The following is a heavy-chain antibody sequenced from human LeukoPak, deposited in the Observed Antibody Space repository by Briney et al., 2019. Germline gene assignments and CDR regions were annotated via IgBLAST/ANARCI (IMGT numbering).Heavy chain of an antibody. J-gene: IGHJ5*02. CDR2: INTGGTI. CDR3: VREMGAYHDFWSGSYWFDP. V-gene: IGHV4-61*02. D-gene: IGHD3-3*01. CDR1: GGSITSGSHF. Sequence: PSQTLSLTCTVSGGSITSGSHFWSWIRQPAGNGPEWIGRINTGGTINYNPSLKYRVTISADMSNNQFSLELRSVTAADTAVYYCVREMGAYHDFWSGSYWFDPWGQGILVTVSS.